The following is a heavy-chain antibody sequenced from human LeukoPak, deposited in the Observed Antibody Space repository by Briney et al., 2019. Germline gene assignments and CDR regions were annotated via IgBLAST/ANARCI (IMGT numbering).Heavy chain of an antibody. CDR2: IYYSGST. D-gene: IGHD3-3*01. CDR1: GGSISSRSYY. Sequence: SETLSLTCTVSGGSISSRSYYWGWIRQPPGMGLEWIGSIYYSGSTYYNPSLKSRVTISVDTSKNQFSLKLRSVTAADTAVYYCARAPFGVVIIDNWFDPWGQGTLVTVSS. V-gene: IGHV4-39*07. J-gene: IGHJ5*02. CDR3: ARAPFGVVIIDNWFDP.